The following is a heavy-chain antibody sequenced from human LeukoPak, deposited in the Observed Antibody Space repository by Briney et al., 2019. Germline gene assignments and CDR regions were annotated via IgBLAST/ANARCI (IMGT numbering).Heavy chain of an antibody. V-gene: IGHV1-69*05. D-gene: IGHD2-2*01. CDR3: ARAAPTADIVVVPAALSWYFDL. J-gene: IGHJ2*01. CDR2: IIPIFGTV. Sequence: GSSVKVSCKASGGTFSSYAISWVRQAPGQGLEWMGGIIPIFGTVNYAQKFQGRVTITTDESTSTAYMELSSLRSEDTAVYYCARAAPTADIVVVPAALSWYFDLWGRGTLVTVSS. CDR1: GGTFSSYA.